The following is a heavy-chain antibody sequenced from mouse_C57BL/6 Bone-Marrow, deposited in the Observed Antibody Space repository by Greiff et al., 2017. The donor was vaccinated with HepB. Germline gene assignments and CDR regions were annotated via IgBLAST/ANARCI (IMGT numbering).Heavy chain of an antibody. CDR3: VRHEDYDWFAY. V-gene: IGHV10-1*01. J-gene: IGHJ3*01. CDR1: GFSFNTYA. Sequence: EVKVVESGGGLVQPKGSLKLSCAASGFSFNTYAMNWVRQAPGKGLEWVARIRSKSNNYATYYADSVKDRFTISRDDSESMLYLQMNNLKTEDTAMYYCVRHEDYDWFAYWGQGTLVTVSA. D-gene: IGHD2-4*01. CDR2: IRSKSNNYAT.